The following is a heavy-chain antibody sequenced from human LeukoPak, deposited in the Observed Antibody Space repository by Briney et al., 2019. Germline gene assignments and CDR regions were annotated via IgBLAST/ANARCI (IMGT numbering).Heavy chain of an antibody. CDR1: GYSFTSYW. Sequence: GESLKISCKGSGYSFTSYWIGWVRQMPGKGLEWMGIIYPGDSDTRYSPSFQGQVTISADKSISTAYLQWSSLKASDTAMYYCARQYSSSWYGGGYFDYWGQGTLVTVSS. CDR3: ARQYSSSWYGGGYFDY. V-gene: IGHV5-51*01. CDR2: IYPGDSDT. J-gene: IGHJ4*02. D-gene: IGHD6-13*01.